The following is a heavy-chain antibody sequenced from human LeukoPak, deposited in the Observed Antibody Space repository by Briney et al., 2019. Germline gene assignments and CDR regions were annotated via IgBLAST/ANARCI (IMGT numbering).Heavy chain of an antibody. CDR3: AKEAARLGNVDY. D-gene: IGHD6-6*01. V-gene: IGHV3-23*01. CDR2: ISSSGGST. CDR1: GFTFSSYA. J-gene: IGHJ4*02. Sequence: GSLRLSCAASGFTFSSYAMSWVRQAPRKNLEWVSGISSSGGSTYYADSVKGRFTISRDKSKNTLYLQMNSLRAEDTAMYYCAKEAARLGNVDYWGQGALVTVSS.